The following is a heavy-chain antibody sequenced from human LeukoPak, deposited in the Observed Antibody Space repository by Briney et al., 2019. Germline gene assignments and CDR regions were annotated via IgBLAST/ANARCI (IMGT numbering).Heavy chain of an antibody. V-gene: IGHV3-30*18. Sequence: GGSLRLSCVGSGFNFRSYVMHWVRQGPGKGLQWPAVISWDGGSEYYADSVRGRLSISRDNSKNTLYLQLNRLIVEDTAMYYCVKGRGGVASTGYFEVWGEGALVTVSS. CDR2: ISWDGGSE. D-gene: IGHD5-12*01. CDR3: VKGRGGVASTGYFEV. J-gene: IGHJ4*02. CDR1: GFNFRSYV.